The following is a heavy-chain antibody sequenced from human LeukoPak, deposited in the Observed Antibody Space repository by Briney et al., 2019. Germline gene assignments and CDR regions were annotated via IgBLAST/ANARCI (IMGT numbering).Heavy chain of an antibody. CDR2: ISSSSSYI. CDR1: GFTFSSYG. D-gene: IGHD1-1*01. CDR3: ARADWNDGAGSDY. Sequence: GGSLRLSCAASGFTFSSYGMNWVGQAPGKGLEWVSSISSSSSYIYYADSVKGRFTISRDNAKNSLYLQMNSLRAEDTAVYYCARADWNDGAGSDYWGQGTLVTVSS. V-gene: IGHV3-21*01. J-gene: IGHJ4*02.